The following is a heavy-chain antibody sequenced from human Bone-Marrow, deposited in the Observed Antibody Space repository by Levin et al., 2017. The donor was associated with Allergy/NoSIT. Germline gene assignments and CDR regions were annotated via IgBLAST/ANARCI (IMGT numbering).Heavy chain of an antibody. D-gene: IGHD1/OR15-1a*01. CDR3: ARLPRRITGTNPDDAFDI. J-gene: IGHJ3*02. CDR1: GYDFSTYW. Sequence: PGGSLRLSCQGGGYDFSTYWIGWVRQMPGKGLEWMGNIYPGDSDTRYSPSFEGHVIISVDTSIHTAFLKWSSLKASDTAMYYCARLPRRITGTNPDDAFDIWGQGTMVTVSP. V-gene: IGHV5-51*01. CDR2: IYPGDSDT.